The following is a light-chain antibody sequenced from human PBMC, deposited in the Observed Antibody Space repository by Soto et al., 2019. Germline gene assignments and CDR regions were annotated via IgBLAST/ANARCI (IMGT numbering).Light chain of an antibody. Sequence: VLTQPPSVSGAPGQRVTISCTGSSSNIGAGYDVHWYQQLPGTAPKLLIYGNSNRPSGVPDRFSGSKSGTSASLAITGLQAEDEADYYCQSYDSSLSGNVVFGGGTKVTVL. V-gene: IGLV1-40*01. J-gene: IGLJ2*01. CDR2: GNS. CDR3: QSYDSSLSGNVV. CDR1: SSNIGAGYD.